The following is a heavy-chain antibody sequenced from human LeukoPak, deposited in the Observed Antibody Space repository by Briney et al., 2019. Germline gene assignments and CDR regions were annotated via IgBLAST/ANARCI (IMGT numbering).Heavy chain of an antibody. J-gene: IGHJ6*02. CDR3: ARGTLNYSYLMDV. Sequence: ASVKVSCKASGNTFTNYPMHWVRQAPGQRLEWMGWINAGNGNTKYPQKFQGRVTITRDTSASTAYMELSSLRSEDTAVYYCARGTLNYSYLMDVWGQGTTVTVSS. CDR2: INAGNGNT. CDR1: GNTFTNYP. V-gene: IGHV1-3*01. D-gene: IGHD3-16*01.